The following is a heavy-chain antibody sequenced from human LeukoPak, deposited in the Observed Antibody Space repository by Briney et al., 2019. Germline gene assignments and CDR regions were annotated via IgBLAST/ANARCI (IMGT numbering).Heavy chain of an antibody. V-gene: IGHV5-51*01. CDR3: ASTITIFGVVLKDAFDI. D-gene: IGHD3-3*01. Sequence: GESLKISCKGSGYRFTSYWIGWVRQMPGKGLEWMGIIYPGDSDTRYSPSFQGQVTISADKSISTAYLQWSSLEASDTAMYYCASTITIFGVVLKDAFDIWGQGTMVTVSS. CDR2: IYPGDSDT. CDR1: GYRFTSYW. J-gene: IGHJ3*02.